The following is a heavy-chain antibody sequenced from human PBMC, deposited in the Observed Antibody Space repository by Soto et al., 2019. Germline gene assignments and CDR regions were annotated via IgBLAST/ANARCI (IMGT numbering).Heavy chain of an antibody. D-gene: IGHD2-2*01. J-gene: IGHJ4*02. Sequence: QVQLQQWGAGLLKPSETLSLTCAVYGGSFSGYYWCWIGPPPGKGLEWIGEINHGGSTNYNRSLTSRVTISVATSKNQFSLKLSSVAAADTAVYSCPVLVGGVAAAYFDYWGQGTLVTVSS. CDR2: INHGGST. CDR3: PVLVGGVAAAYFDY. CDR1: GGSFSGYY. V-gene: IGHV4-34*01.